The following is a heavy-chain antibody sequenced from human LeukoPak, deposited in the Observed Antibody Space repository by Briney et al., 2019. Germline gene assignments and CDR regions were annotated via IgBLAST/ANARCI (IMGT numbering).Heavy chain of an antibody. CDR2: ISNDGSDK. D-gene: IGHD4/OR15-4a*01. CDR3: AKEGRYGDYFDY. J-gene: IGHJ4*02. Sequence: GGSLRLSCAASGFTFNRHWMHWVRQAPGKGLEWVAVISNDGSDKYCADSVKGRFTISRDNSNKTVYLQMNSLRAEDTAVYYCAKEGRYGDYFDYWGQGTLVTVSS. V-gene: IGHV3-30*18. CDR1: GFTFNRHW.